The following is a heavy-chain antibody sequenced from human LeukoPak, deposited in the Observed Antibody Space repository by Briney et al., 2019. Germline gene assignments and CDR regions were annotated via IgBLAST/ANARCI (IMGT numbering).Heavy chain of an antibody. Sequence: SETLSLTCTVSGYAISSGYYWGWIRQPPGKGLEWIGTIYHSGSTYYNPSLKSRVTISVDTSKNQFSLKLTSVTAADTAVYYCARVRGYCSSTICYRYYFDYWGQGTLVTVSS. CDR1: GYAISSGYY. CDR2: IYHSGST. V-gene: IGHV4-38-2*02. D-gene: IGHD2-2*01. CDR3: ARVRGYCSSTICYRYYFDY. J-gene: IGHJ4*02.